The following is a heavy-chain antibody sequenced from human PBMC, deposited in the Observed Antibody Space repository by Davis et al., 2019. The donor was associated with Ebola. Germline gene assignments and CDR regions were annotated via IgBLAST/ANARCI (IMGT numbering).Heavy chain of an antibody. CDR1: GFTFSSYW. J-gene: IGHJ1*01. CDR3: ARTQVPAAIPVGYFQH. Sequence: GGSLRLSCAASGFTFSSYWMSWVRQAPGKGLEWVANIKQDGSEKYYVDSVKGRFTISRDNAKNSLYLQMNSLRAEDTAVYYCARTQVPAAIPVGYFQHWGQGTLVTVSS. V-gene: IGHV3-7*01. D-gene: IGHD2-2*02. CDR2: IKQDGSEK.